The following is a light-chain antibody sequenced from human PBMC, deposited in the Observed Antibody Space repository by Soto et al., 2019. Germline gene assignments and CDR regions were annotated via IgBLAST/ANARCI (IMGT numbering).Light chain of an antibody. Sequence: AIQLTQSPSSLSASVGDGVTITCRAGQDIRSDLGWYQHKPGKAPRLLIHAASSLQSGVPSRFSGSASGTEFTLTISSLQPEDLASYYCLQDHSYPWTFGQGTKVDI. J-gene: IGKJ1*01. CDR3: LQDHSYPWT. CDR2: AAS. V-gene: IGKV1-6*01. CDR1: QDIRSD.